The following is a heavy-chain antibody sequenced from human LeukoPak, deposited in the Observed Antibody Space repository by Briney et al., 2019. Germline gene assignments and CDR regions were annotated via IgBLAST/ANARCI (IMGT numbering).Heavy chain of an antibody. CDR2: IYTSGST. J-gene: IGHJ6*03. CDR1: GGSISSYY. CDR3: ARVSYSSSSGYYCYMDV. Sequence: SETLSLTCTVSGGSISSYYWSWIRQPAGKGLEWIGRIYTSGSTNYNPSLKSRVTMSVDTSKNQFSLKLSSVTAADTAVYYCARVSYSSSSGYYCYMDVWGKGITVTVSS. V-gene: IGHV4-4*07. D-gene: IGHD6-6*01.